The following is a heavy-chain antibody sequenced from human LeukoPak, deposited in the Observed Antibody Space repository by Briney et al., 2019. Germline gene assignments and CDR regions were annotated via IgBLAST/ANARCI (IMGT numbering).Heavy chain of an antibody. V-gene: IGHV3-11*06. CDR2: ITGSSRSI. Sequence: GGSLRLSCAASGFTFSDYYMSWIRQAPGQGLEWVSFITGSSRSINYADSVKGRFTISRDNAKSSMYLQMNSLRAEDTAVYFCARVVYRYGYAFDIWGQGTEVTVSS. D-gene: IGHD5-18*01. CDR3: ARVVYRYGYAFDI. CDR1: GFTFSDYY. J-gene: IGHJ3*02.